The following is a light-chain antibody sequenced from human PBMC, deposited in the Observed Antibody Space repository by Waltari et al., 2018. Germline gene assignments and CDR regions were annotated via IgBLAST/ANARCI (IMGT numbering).Light chain of an antibody. CDR2: DVS. J-gene: IGLJ1*01. Sequence: QSALTQPASVSGSPGQSITISCTGTSSDVGGSNYVSWYQQYPGKAPKLILHDVSGRPSGVSNRFSGSKSGNTASLTISGLQAEDEADYYCSSYASGSAFYVFGTATKVTVL. CDR1: SSDVGGSNY. CDR3: SSYASGSAFYV. V-gene: IGLV2-14*03.